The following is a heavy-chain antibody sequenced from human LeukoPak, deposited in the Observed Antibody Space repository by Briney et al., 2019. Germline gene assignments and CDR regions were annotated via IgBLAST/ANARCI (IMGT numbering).Heavy chain of an antibody. CDR1: GFTFSNYV. J-gene: IGHJ4*02. CDR3: AKPSDILSGYTHPYYFDY. Sequence: PGGSLRLSCAASGFTFSNYVMTWVRQAAGKGLEWVSAISGSGGSTYYADSVKGRFAISRDNSKNTLYLQMNSLRAEDKAVYYCAKPSDILSGYTHPYYFDYWGQGTLVTVSS. V-gene: IGHV3-23*01. CDR2: ISGSGGST. D-gene: IGHD3-9*01.